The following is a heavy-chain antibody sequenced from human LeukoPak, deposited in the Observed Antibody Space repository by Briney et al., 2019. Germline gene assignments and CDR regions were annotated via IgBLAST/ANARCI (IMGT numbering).Heavy chain of an antibody. D-gene: IGHD3-3*01. CDR3: ATFGVIVRNDYLDY. V-gene: IGHV3-23*01. Sequence: GGSLRLSCSASEFSFSNFWMSWVRQAPGKGLEWVSSITANGDATYYADSVKGRITISRDNSKNTLYLQMSSLRAEDTAVYYCATFGVIVRNDYLDYWGRGALVAVSS. J-gene: IGHJ4*02. CDR2: ITANGDAT. CDR1: EFSFSNFW.